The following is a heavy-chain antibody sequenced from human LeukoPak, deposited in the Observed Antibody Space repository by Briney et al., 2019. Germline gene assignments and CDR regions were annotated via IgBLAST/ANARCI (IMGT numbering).Heavy chain of an antibody. D-gene: IGHD3-10*01. V-gene: IGHV3-30*04. CDR1: GFTFSSYA. CDR3: ARDYYGSGSYYSPGFDP. Sequence: GGSLRLSCAASGFTFSSYAMHWVRQAPGKGLEWVAVISYDGSNKYYADSVRGRFTISRDNSKNTLYLQMNSLRAEDTAVYYCARDYYGSGSYYSPGFDPWGQGTLVTVSS. J-gene: IGHJ5*02. CDR2: ISYDGSNK.